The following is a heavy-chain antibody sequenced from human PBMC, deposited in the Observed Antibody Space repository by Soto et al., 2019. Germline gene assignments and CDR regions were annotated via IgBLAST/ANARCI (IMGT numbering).Heavy chain of an antibody. CDR1: GFTFSDYY. CDR3: GRGTVVVVAARLGMDV. Sequence: GGSLRRSCAASGFTFSDYYMSWLRQSPGKGLEWVSYISSSGSTIYYAYSGKGRFTISRYNAKNSLYLPMTCLISLATAVYYCGRGTVVVVAARLGMDVWGQGTTVTVSS. CDR2: ISSSGSTI. D-gene: IGHD2-15*01. J-gene: IGHJ6*02. V-gene: IGHV3-11*01.